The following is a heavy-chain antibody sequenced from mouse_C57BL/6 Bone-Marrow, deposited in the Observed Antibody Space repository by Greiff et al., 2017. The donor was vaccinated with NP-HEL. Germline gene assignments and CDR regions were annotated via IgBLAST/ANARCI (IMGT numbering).Heavy chain of an antibody. V-gene: IGHV3-6*01. CDR2: ISYDGSN. CDR1: GYSITSGYY. Sequence: VQLQQSGPGLVKPSQSLSLTCSVTGYSITSGYYWNWIRQFPGNKLEWMGYISYDGSNNYNPSLKNRISITRDTSKNQFFLKLNSVTTEDTATYYCARVTTNYAMDYWGQGTSVTVSS. D-gene: IGHD2-13*01. CDR3: ARVTTNYAMDY. J-gene: IGHJ4*01.